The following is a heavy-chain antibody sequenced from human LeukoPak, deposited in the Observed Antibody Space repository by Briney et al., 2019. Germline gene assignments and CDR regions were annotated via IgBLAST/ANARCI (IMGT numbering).Heavy chain of an antibody. D-gene: IGHD5-18*01. CDR3: ARDLAYSRLDY. J-gene: IGHJ4*02. CDR2: INPDGNKK. Sequence: GGSLRLSCAVAVVTFSSSGLDWVRQAPWKGLEWVASINPDGNKKYSADSAKGRFTISRDNAENSLYLQMNSLRVEDTAFYYCARDLAYSRLDYWGQGMLVTVSS. V-gene: IGHV3-7*01. CDR1: VVTFSSSG.